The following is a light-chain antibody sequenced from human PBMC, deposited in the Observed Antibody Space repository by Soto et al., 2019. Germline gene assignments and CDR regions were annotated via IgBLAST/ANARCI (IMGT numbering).Light chain of an antibody. V-gene: IGKV1-39*01. CDR3: QQSYSTPPT. Sequence: DLQMTQSPSSLSASVGDRVTITCRASQSISSYLNWYQQKPGKAPKLLIYAASSLQSGVTSRFSGSGSGTDFTLTISSLQPEDFATYYCQQSYSTPPTCGQGTKVEIK. CDR1: QSISSY. J-gene: IGKJ1*01. CDR2: AAS.